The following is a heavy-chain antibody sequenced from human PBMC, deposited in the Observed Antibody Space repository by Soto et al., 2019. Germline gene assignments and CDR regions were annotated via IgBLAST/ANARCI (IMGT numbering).Heavy chain of an antibody. D-gene: IGHD6-13*01. V-gene: IGHV4-59*08. CDR1: GCSISSYY. CDR2: IYYSGST. CDR3: ARHVIEMSSKMSSSFSQSNWFDP. J-gene: IGHJ5*02. Sequence: NPSETLSLSCTVSGCSISSYYWSWIRQPPGKGLEWIGYIYYSGSTNYNPSLKSRVTISVDTSKNQFSLKLSSVTAADTAVYYCARHVIEMSSKMSSSFSQSNWFDPWGQGTLVTVSS.